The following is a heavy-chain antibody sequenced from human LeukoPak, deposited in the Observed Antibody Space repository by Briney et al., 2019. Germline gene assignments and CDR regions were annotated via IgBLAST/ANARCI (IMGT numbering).Heavy chain of an antibody. CDR2: INHSGST. Sequence: PSETLSLTCAVYGGSFSGYYWSWISQPPGKGLEWIGKINHSGSTNYNPSLKSRVTISVDTSKNQFSLKLSSVTAADTAVYYCARSGTGYCSSTSCYLGMDVWGQGTTVTVSS. J-gene: IGHJ6*02. V-gene: IGHV4-34*01. CDR1: GGSFSGYY. CDR3: ARSGTGYCSSTSCYLGMDV. D-gene: IGHD2-2*03.